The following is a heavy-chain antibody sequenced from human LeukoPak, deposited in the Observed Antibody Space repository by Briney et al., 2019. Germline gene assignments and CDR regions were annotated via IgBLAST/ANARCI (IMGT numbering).Heavy chain of an antibody. CDR1: GGSISSYY. Sequence: ETLSLTXTVSGGSISSYYWSWIRQPPGKGREWIGYIYYSGSTNYNPSLKSRVTISVDTSKNQFSLKLSSVTAADTAVSYCASHRDGYNFWGQGTLVTVSS. CDR2: IYYSGST. J-gene: IGHJ4*02. CDR3: ASHRDGYNF. V-gene: IGHV4-59*01. D-gene: IGHD5-24*01.